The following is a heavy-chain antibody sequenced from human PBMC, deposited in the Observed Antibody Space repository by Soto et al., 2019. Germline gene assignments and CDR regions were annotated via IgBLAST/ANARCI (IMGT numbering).Heavy chain of an antibody. J-gene: IGHJ4*02. CDR3: ARERGGYSSDF. V-gene: IGHV1-69*13. CDR1: GGIFSSYA. CDR2: IIPIFGTA. Sequence: ASVKVSCKASGGIFSSYAISWVRQAPGQGLEWMGGIIPIFGTANYAQKFQGRVTITADESTSTAYMELSSLRAEDTAVYYCARERGGYSSDFWGQGTLVTVSS. D-gene: IGHD2-15*01.